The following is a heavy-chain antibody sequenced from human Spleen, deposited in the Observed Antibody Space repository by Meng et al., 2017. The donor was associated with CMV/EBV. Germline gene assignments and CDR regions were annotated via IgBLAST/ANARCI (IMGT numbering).Heavy chain of an antibody. V-gene: IGHV4-34*01. CDR3: ARRSRSGSGWYVDY. CDR1: GGSLSDHY. J-gene: IGHJ4*01. CDR2: ISDSGNT. Sequence: CAVYGGSLSDHYWIWIRQPPGKRLEWIGEISDSGNTNYNPSLKSRVTISVDTSKNQFSLKVISVTAADTAVYSCARRSRSGSGWYVDYWGHGTLVTVSS. D-gene: IGHD6-19*01.